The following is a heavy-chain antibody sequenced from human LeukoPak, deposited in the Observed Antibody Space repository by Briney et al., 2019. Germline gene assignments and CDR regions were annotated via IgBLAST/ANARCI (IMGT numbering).Heavy chain of an antibody. Sequence: GGSLRLSCTASGFSFGDYAMNWVRQAPGKGLEWVGFIISKAYGGTTENATSVKGRFAISRDDSKTTAYLQMNSLKTEDTAVYYCARGIAGRPPYYYYYMDVWGKGTTVTVSS. CDR2: IISKAYGGTT. D-gene: IGHD6-6*01. CDR1: GFSFGDYA. V-gene: IGHV3-49*04. J-gene: IGHJ6*03. CDR3: ARGIAGRPPYYYYYMDV.